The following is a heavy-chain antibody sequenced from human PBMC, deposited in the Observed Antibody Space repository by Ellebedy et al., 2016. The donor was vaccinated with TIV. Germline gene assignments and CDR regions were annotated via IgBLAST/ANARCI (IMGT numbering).Heavy chain of an antibody. CDR3: ARDFDTAPMKTIFDY. Sequence: PGGSLRLSCVASGFRFSSYGMHWVRQAPGKGLEWVAGIWSSGHNQYYGDSVKGRFTISRDNPGSILYLQMDDLRVDDTAVYYCARDFDTAPMKTIFDYWGHGTLVTVSS. CDR1: GFRFSSYG. D-gene: IGHD5-18*01. J-gene: IGHJ4*01. CDR2: IWSSGHNQ. V-gene: IGHV3-33*01.